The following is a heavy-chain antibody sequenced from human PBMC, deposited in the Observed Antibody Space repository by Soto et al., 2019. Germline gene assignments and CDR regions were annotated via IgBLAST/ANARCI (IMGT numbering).Heavy chain of an antibody. J-gene: IGHJ5*02. Sequence: ASETLSLTRAVYGWALSGYFWTWIRQPPGKGLEWIGEINYSGSTNYNPSLKSRVTISVDTSQNHFSLKLTSVTAADTAVYYCARRLDPWGQGALVTVSS. CDR1: GWALSGYF. CDR2: INYSGST. CDR3: ARRLDP. V-gene: IGHV4-34*01.